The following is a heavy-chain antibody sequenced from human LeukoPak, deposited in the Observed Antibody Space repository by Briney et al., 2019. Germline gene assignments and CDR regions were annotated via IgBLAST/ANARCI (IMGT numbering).Heavy chain of an antibody. Sequence: ASVKVSYKASGYTFTGYYMHWVRQAPGQGLEWMGRINPNSGGTNYAQKFQGRVTMTRDTSISTAYMELSRLRSDDTAVYYCARVSKVAGSFDYWGQGTLVTVSS. J-gene: IGHJ4*02. V-gene: IGHV1-2*06. D-gene: IGHD6-19*01. CDR3: ARVSKVAGSFDY. CDR1: GYTFTGYY. CDR2: INPNSGGT.